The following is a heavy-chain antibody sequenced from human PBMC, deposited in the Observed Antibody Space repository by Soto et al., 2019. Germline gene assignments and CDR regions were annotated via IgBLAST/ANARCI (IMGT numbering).Heavy chain of an antibody. V-gene: IGHV4-38-2*01. D-gene: IGHD6-6*01. CDR1: GYSIGSGYY. J-gene: IGHJ6*02. Sequence: PSETLSLTCAVSGYSIGSGYYWGWIRQPPGKGLEWIGSIYHSGSTYYNPSLKSRVTISVDTSKNQFSLKLSSVTAADTAVYYCGGAARPGDYYGMDVWGQGTTVTVSS. CDR2: IYHSGST. CDR3: GGAARPGDYYGMDV.